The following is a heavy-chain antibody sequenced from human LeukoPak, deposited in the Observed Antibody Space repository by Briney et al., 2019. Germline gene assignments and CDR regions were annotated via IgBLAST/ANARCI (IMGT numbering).Heavy chain of an antibody. D-gene: IGHD3-9*01. CDR3: ATTGHYGMDV. J-gene: IGHJ6*02. Sequence: GESLKISCNGSGYXFTSYWIGWVRQMPGKGLEWMGRINPSDSYTKYSPSFQGHVTISADKSINTAYLQWSSLKASDTAMYYCATTGHYGMDVWGQGTTVTVSS. CDR1: GYXFTSYW. CDR2: INPSDSYT. V-gene: IGHV5-10-1*01.